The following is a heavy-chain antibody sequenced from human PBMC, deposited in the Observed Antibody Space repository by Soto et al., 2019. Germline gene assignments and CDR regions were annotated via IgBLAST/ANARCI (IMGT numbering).Heavy chain of an antibody. J-gene: IGHJ3*02. CDR3: ARDRGISRPVNAFDI. Sequence: PSETLPLTCTVSGGYINNYYWSWIRQPPGEGLEWIGYIYYSGSTNYNPSLKSRVTISVDTSKNQFSLKLSSVTAADTAVYYCARDRGISRPVNAFDIWGQGTMVTVSS. V-gene: IGHV4-59*12. CDR2: IYYSGST. CDR1: GGYINNYY.